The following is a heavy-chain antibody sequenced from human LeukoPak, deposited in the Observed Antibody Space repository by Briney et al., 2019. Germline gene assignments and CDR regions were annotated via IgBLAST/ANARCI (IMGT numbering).Heavy chain of an antibody. CDR1: GFTVSSNY. V-gene: IGHV3-66*01. Sequence: GGSLRLSCTASGFTVSSNYMSWVRQAPGKGLEWVSVIYSGGSTYYADSVKGRFTISRDNSKNTLYLQMNSLRAEDTAVYYCARAVSSSRNYYYGMDVWGQGTTVTVSS. CDR2: IYSGGST. CDR3: ARAVSSSRNYYYGMDV. D-gene: IGHD6-13*01. J-gene: IGHJ6*02.